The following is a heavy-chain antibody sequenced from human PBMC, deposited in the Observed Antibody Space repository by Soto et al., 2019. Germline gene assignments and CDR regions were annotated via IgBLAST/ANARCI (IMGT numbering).Heavy chain of an antibody. CDR1: GGSITDIGNH. CDR2: IYHSGST. CDR3: ARGMTTVTTLDY. Sequence: SETLSLTCTVAGGSITDIGNHCSSILQPPPGKGLEWIGYIYHSGSTYYNPSLKSRVTISVDRSKNQFSLKLSSVTAADTAVYYCARGMTTVTTLDYWGQGTLVTVSS. J-gene: IGHJ4*02. D-gene: IGHD4-4*01. V-gene: IGHV4-30-2*01.